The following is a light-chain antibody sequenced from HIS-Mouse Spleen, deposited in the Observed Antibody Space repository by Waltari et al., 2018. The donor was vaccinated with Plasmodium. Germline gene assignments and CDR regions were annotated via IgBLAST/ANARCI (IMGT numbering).Light chain of an antibody. V-gene: IGKV1-8*01. CDR2: AAS. CDR3: QQYYSYLLT. CDR1: QGISSY. Sequence: AIRMTQSPSSFSASTGDRVTITCRASQGISSYLAWYQQKPGKAPKLLIYAASTLQSGVPSRVSGSGSGTDFTLTISCLQSEDFETYYCQQYYSYLLTFGGGTKVEIK. J-gene: IGKJ4*01.